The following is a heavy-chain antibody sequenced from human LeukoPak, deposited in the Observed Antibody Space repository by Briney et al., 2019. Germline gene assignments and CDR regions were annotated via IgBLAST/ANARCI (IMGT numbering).Heavy chain of an antibody. CDR2: IYSGGST. D-gene: IGHD6-19*01. J-gene: IGHJ4*02. CDR1: GFTVNNNY. V-gene: IGHV3-66*02. CDR3: ARGASLYSSGWYYAY. Sequence: GGSLRLSCAASGFTVNNNYMSWVRQAPGKGLEWVSVIYSGGSTYYADSVKGRFTISRDNSKNTLYLRMNSLRAEDTAVYYCARGASLYSSGWYYAYWGQGTLVTVSS.